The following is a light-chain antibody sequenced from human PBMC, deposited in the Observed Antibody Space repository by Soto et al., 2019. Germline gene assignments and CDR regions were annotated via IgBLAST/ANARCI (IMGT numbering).Light chain of an antibody. J-gene: IGKJ1*01. Sequence: DIQMTQSPSTVSASVGDRVTITCRASQTITNRLAWYQQKPGKAPKVLMYDASTLDSGVPSRFSGSGSGTPFILTITSLQPDDFGTYYCQHYGGLWTFGPGTKVDVK. CDR2: DAS. CDR1: QTITNR. CDR3: QHYGGLWT. V-gene: IGKV1-5*01.